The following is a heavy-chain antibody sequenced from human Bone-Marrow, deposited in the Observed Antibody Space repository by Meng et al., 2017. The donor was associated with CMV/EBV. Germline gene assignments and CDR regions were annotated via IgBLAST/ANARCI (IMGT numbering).Heavy chain of an antibody. Sequence: GGSLRLSCAASGFTFSTYSINWVRQAPGRGLEWVSVIHSGGKTEYSDSLQGRFTISRDNSKNTLYLQMNNLRAEDTAVYYCARGESRSWGLLKNWGQGTLVTVSS. J-gene: IGHJ4*02. D-gene: IGHD3-16*01. CDR2: IHSGGKT. CDR1: GFTFSTYS. V-gene: IGHV3-53*01. CDR3: ARGESRSWGLLKN.